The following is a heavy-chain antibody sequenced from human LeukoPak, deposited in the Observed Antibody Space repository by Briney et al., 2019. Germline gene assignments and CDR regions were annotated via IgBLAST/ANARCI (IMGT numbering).Heavy chain of an antibody. J-gene: IGHJ5*01. CDR2: ISYDGRKD. CDR3: AKLGGGGYSYGRYWFDS. D-gene: IGHD5-18*01. V-gene: IGHV3-30*18. Sequence: PGKSLRLSCAASGFTFSGYGMHWVRQAPGKGLEWVAVISYDGRKDYYGDSVKGRFTIYRDNSQNTLYLQMGSLRPEDTAVYYCAKLGGGGYSYGRYWFDSWGQGTLVTVSS. CDR1: GFTFSGYG.